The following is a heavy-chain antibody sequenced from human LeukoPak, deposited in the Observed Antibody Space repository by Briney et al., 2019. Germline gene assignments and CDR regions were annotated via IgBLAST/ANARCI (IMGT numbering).Heavy chain of an antibody. J-gene: IGHJ4*02. CDR3: ARGTGYSGYDLDY. Sequence: GGSLRLSCAASGFTSSNYWMTWVRQAPGKGLEWVANIKQDGNEKYYVDTVKGRFTISRDNAKNSLYLQMNSLRAEDTAVYYCARGTGYSGYDLDYWGQGTLVTVSS. CDR2: IKQDGNEK. D-gene: IGHD5-12*01. CDR1: GFTSSNYW. V-gene: IGHV3-7*01.